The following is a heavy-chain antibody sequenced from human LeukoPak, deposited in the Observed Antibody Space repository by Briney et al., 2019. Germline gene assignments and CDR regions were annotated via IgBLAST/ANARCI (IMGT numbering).Heavy chain of an antibody. J-gene: IGHJ4*02. CDR3: LWWDY. CDR2: IKSNSDGGTT. D-gene: IGHD2-21*01. CDR1: GFTFSTAW. Sequence: GGALRLSCVASGFTFSTAWMSWLRQAPGKGLEWVGRIKSNSDGGTTDYAASVKGRFTISRDDSKNTVYLQMNSLKTEDTAVYYCLWWDYWGQGTLVTVSS. V-gene: IGHV3-15*01.